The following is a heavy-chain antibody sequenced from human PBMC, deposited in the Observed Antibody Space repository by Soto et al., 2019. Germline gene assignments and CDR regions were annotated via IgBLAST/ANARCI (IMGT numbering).Heavy chain of an antibody. J-gene: IGHJ6*02. CDR2: ISAYNGNT. Sequence: ASVKVSCKASGYTFTIYGISWVRQAPGQGLEWMGWISAYNGNTNYAQKLQGRVTMTTDTSTSTAYMELRSLRSDDTAVYYCARIVAGGDFWSGYSYYGMDVWGQGTTVTVS. V-gene: IGHV1-18*01. D-gene: IGHD3-3*01. CDR3: ARIVAGGDFWSGYSYYGMDV. CDR1: GYTFTIYG.